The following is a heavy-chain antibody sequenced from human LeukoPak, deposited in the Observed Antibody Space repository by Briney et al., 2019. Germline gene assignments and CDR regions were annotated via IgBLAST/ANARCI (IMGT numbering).Heavy chain of an antibody. CDR3: AKRGVVIRVVLVGFHKEAYYFDS. CDR1: GFTFSDYY. D-gene: IGHD2-8*01. CDR2: ISGSVGGT. J-gene: IGHJ4*02. Sequence: PGGSLRLSGAASGFTFSDYYMSWVRRVPGKGREWVAGISGSVGGTVYADSVKGRFTISRDNPKNTLYLQMNSLRAEDTAVYFCAKRGVVIRVVLVGFHKEAYYFDSWGQGALVTVSS. V-gene: IGHV3-23*01.